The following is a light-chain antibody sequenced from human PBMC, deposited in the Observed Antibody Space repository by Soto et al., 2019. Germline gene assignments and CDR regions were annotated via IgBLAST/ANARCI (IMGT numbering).Light chain of an antibody. CDR1: SSNIATKS. J-gene: IGLJ1*01. CDR3: AAWDDSLNARYV. Sequence: QSVLTQPRSASGTPGQRVTISCSGSSSNIATKSVNWYQQLPGTAPKLLIYSNSQRSSGVPDRFSGSKSGTSASLAIRGLQSEDEADYYCAAWDDSLNARYVFGTGTKVTVL. V-gene: IGLV1-44*01. CDR2: SNS.